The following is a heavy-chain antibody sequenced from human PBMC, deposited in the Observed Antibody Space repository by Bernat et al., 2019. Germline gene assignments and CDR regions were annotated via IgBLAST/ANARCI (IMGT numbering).Heavy chain of an antibody. CDR2: IWYDGSNK. D-gene: IGHD4-17*01. CDR1: GFTFSSYG. CDR3: AREGSYGDYNWFDS. Sequence: QVQLVESGGGVVQPGRSLRLSCAASGFTFSSYGMHWVRQAPGKGLEWVAVIWYDGSNKYYADSVKGRFTIARDNSKNTLYRQMNSLRAEDTAVYYCAREGSYGDYNWFDSWGQGTLVTVSS. J-gene: IGHJ5*01. V-gene: IGHV3-33*01.